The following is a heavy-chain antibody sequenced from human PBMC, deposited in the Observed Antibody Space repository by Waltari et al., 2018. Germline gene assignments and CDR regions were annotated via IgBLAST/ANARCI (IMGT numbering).Heavy chain of an antibody. D-gene: IGHD3-3*01. J-gene: IGHJ6*02. CDR2: IWYDGSNK. V-gene: IGHV3-33*01. CDR1: GFTFSSSG. CDR3: ARPDQDYDFWSGAGMDV. Sequence: QVQLVESGGGVVQPGRSLRLSCAASGFTFSSSGMPWVRQAPGQGLEWAAVIWYDGSNKYYADSVKGRFTISRDNSKNTLYLQMNSLRAEDTAVYYCARPDQDYDFWSGAGMDVWGQGTTVTVSS.